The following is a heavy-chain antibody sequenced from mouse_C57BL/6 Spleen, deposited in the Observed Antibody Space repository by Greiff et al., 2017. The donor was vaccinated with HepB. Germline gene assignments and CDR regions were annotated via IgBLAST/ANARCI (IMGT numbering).Heavy chain of an antibody. Sequence: QVQLQQSGPELVKPGASVKISCKASGYAFSSSWMNWVKQRPGKGLEWIGRIYPGDGDTNYNGKLKGKATLTADKSSSTAYMQLSSLTSEASAVYFCARGGYYFDYWGQGTTLTVSS. J-gene: IGHJ2*01. CDR1: GYAFSSSW. V-gene: IGHV1-82*01. CDR2: IYPGDGDT. CDR3: ARGGYYFDY.